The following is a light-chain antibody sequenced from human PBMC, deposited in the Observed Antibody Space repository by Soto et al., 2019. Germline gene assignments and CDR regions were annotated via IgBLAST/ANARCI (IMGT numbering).Light chain of an antibody. J-gene: IGKJ1*01. V-gene: IGKV3-20*01. Sequence: EIVWTQSPGTLSLSPGERATLTCRASQSVSSSYLAWYQQKPGQAPRLLIYGASSRATGIPDRFSGSGSGTDFTLTISRLEPEDFAVYYCQQYGGSPWTFGQGTKVDIK. CDR1: QSVSSSY. CDR2: GAS. CDR3: QQYGGSPWT.